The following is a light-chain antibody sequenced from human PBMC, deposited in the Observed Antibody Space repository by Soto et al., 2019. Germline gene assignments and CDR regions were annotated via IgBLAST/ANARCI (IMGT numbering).Light chain of an antibody. CDR3: MQFTHWPPYT. Sequence: DVVMTQSPLSLPVTLGQPASISCRSSQSLVHSDGNTYLNWFQQRPGQSPRRLIYKISNRDSGVPDRFSGSGSGTDFTLKISRVEAEDVAIYYCMQFTHWPPYTFGQGTKLEIK. CDR1: QSLVHSDGNTY. CDR2: KIS. J-gene: IGKJ2*01. V-gene: IGKV2-30*02.